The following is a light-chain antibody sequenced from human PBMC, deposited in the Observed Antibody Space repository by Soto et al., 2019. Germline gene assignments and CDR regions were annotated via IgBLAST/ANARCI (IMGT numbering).Light chain of an antibody. CDR3: QQYNSYRRT. CDR1: QSISSW. J-gene: IGKJ1*01. Sequence: DIQMTQSPSTLSASVGDRVTITCRASQSISSWLAWYQQKPGKAPKLLIYKASSLESGDPSRFSGSGSGKEFTLTISSLQPDNFATYSCQQYNSYRRTFGQGTKVEIK. CDR2: KAS. V-gene: IGKV1-5*03.